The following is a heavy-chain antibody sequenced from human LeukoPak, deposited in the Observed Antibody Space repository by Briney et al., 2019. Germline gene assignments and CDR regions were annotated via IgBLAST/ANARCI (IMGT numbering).Heavy chain of an antibody. CDR2: IYSSGST. Sequence: SETLSLTCTVSGGSISSYPYYWNWIRQPAGKGLEWIGRIYSSGSTNYNPSLKSRVSISVDTSKNQFSLQLSSVTAADTAIYYCARRGDIWGQGTMATVSS. CDR1: GGSISSYPYY. D-gene: IGHD3-10*01. CDR3: ARRGDI. J-gene: IGHJ3*02. V-gene: IGHV4-61*02.